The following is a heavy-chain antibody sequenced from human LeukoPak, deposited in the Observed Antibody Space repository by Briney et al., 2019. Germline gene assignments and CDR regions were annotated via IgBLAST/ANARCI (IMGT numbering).Heavy chain of an antibody. CDR2: ISGSGGST. CDR1: GFTFSSYA. J-gene: IGHJ6*03. Sequence: GGSLRLSCAASGFTFSSYAMSWVRQAPGKGLEWVSPISGSGGSTYYADSVKGRFTISRDNSKNTLYLQMNSLRAEDTAVYYCARRPYSSGWSPYYYYYMDVWGKGTTVTVSS. D-gene: IGHD6-19*01. V-gene: IGHV3-23*01. CDR3: ARRPYSSGWSPYYYYYMDV.